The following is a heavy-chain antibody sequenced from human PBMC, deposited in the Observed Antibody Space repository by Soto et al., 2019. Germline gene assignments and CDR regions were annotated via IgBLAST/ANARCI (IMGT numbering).Heavy chain of an antibody. CDR3: ATRMYNWNVRDY. D-gene: IGHD1-20*01. CDR2: ISYDGSNK. CDR1: GFTFSSYG. J-gene: IGHJ4*02. V-gene: IGHV3-30*03. Sequence: GGSLRLFCAASGFTFSSYGMHWVRQAPGKGLEWVAVISYDGSNKYYADSVKGRFTISRDNSKNTLYLQMNSLRAEDTAVYYCATRMYNWNVRDYCGQVTLVPVSP.